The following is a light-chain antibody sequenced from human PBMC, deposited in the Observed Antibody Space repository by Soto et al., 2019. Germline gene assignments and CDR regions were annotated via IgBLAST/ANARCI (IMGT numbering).Light chain of an antibody. CDR1: QSVSSY. J-gene: IGKJ4*01. Sequence: EIVLTQSPATLSLSPGERATLSCRASQSVSSYLAWYQQKPGQAPRLLIYDASNRATGIPARFSGSGSRPDFTLTISSLEPEDFAVYYCQQRSNWVLTFGGGTKVEIK. CDR2: DAS. V-gene: IGKV3-11*01. CDR3: QQRSNWVLT.